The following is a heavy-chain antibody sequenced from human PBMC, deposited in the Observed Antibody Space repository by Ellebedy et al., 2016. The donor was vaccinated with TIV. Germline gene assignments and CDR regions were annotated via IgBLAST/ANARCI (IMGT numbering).Heavy chain of an antibody. CDR2: IKEDGSEK. CDR3: ARQTVATSVNDAFDI. D-gene: IGHD4-17*01. Sequence: GESLKVSCAASGFTFSRYWMSWVRQAPGKGLEWVANIKEDGSEKHYVDSVKGRFTISRDNVKNSLYLQMNSLRAEDTAVYYCARQTVATSVNDAFDIWGLGTVVTVSS. CDR1: GFTFSRYW. V-gene: IGHV3-7*01. J-gene: IGHJ3*02.